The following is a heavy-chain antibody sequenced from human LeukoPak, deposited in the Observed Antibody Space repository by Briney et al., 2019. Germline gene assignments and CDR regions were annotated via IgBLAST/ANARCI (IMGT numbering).Heavy chain of an antibody. V-gene: IGHV4-59*01. D-gene: IGHD4-23*01. Sequence: ASETLSLTCTVSGGSISSYYWSWIRQPPGKGLEWIGYIYYSGSTNYNPSLKSRVTISVDTSKNQFSLKLSSVTAADTAVYYCAREVITPWYFDLWGRGTLVTVSS. CDR1: GGSISSYY. CDR3: AREVITPWYFDL. CDR2: IYYSGST. J-gene: IGHJ2*01.